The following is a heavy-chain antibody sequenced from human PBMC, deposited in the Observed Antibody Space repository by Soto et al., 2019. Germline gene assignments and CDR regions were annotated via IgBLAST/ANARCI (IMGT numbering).Heavy chain of an antibody. D-gene: IGHD3-22*01. Sequence: SETLSLTCTVSGYSIRSFYWSWIRQPPGKGLEWIGYIYYSGNTNYNPSLKSRVTISVDTSKNQFSLKLSSVTAADTAVYFCARERYYDSSMDVWGQGTTVT. CDR2: IYYSGNT. V-gene: IGHV4-59*12. J-gene: IGHJ6*02. CDR1: GYSIRSFY. CDR3: ARERYYDSSMDV.